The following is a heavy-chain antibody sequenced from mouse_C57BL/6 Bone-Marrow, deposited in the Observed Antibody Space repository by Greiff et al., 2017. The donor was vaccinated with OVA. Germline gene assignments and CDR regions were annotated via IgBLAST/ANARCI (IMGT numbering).Heavy chain of an antibody. D-gene: IGHD2-3*01. CDR1: GFNIKDDY. CDR3: TSAYDGYSLDY. CDR2: IDPENGDT. Sequence: VHVKQSGAELVRPGASVKLSCTASGFNIKDDYMHWVKQRPEQGLEWIGWIDPENGDTEYASKFQGKATITADTSSNTAYLQLSSLTSEDTAVYYCTSAYDGYSLDYWGQGTTLTVSS. J-gene: IGHJ2*01. V-gene: IGHV14-4*01.